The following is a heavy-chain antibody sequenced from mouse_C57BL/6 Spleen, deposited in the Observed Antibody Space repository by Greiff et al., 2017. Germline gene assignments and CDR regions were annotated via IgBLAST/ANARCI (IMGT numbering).Heavy chain of an antibody. CDR2: IYPGDGDT. CDR1: GYAFSSSW. V-gene: IGHV1-82*01. D-gene: IGHD1-1*01. Sequence: VQLQQSGPELVKPGASVKISCKASGYAFSSSWMNWVKQRPGKGLEWIGRIYPGDGDTNYNGKFKGKATLTADKPSSTAYMQLSSLTSEDSAVYFCASITTVVEGEAMDYWGQGTSVTVSS. CDR3: ASITTVVEGEAMDY. J-gene: IGHJ4*01.